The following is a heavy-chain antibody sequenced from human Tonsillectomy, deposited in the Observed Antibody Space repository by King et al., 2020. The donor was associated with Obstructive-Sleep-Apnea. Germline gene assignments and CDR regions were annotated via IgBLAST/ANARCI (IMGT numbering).Heavy chain of an antibody. CDR3: ARDYSDSTGYLTYFDP. CDR2: IFYSGST. J-gene: IGHJ5*02. Sequence: VQLQESGPGLVKPSETLSLTCTVSGGSISSYYWSWIRQPPGKGLEWIGYIFYSGSTNYNPSLKSRVAISVDTSKNQFSLRLTSVTAADTALYYCARDYSDSTGYLTYFDPWGQGTLVTVSS. V-gene: IGHV4-59*01. CDR1: GGSISSYY. D-gene: IGHD3-22*01.